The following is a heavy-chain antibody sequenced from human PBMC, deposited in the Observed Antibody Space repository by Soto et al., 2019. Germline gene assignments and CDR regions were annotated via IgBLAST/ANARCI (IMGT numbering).Heavy chain of an antibody. J-gene: IGHJ5*02. Sequence: GGSLRLSCAASGFTFRSYGMHWVRQSPGKGLEWVAVIKSDGRNTDYADSVKGRFFISRDNTRNMLYLQMNSLRADDTAVYCAKPRSSLEWPPFDPWGQGTLVTVSS. V-gene: IGHV3-30*02. CDR1: GFTFRSYG. CDR2: IKSDGRNT. D-gene: IGHD3-3*01. CDR3: AKPRSSLEWPPFDP.